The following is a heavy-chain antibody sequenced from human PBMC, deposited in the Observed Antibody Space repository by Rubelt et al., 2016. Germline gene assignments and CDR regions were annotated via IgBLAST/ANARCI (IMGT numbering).Heavy chain of an antibody. V-gene: IGHV4-61*03. CDR3: ARWSTKTVAVDF. D-gene: IGHD1-1*01. CDR2: IYYIGST. CDR1: GGSVSTGSYF. J-gene: IGHJ4*02. Sequence: QVQLRESGPGLVKPSETLSLTCSVSGGSVSTGSYFWNWIRQPPGKGLEWIGYIYYIGSTNYNPSLKSRLTVYIDTSTNHFSLTRASVTAAETAVYYCARWSTKTVAVDFWGQGILVTVSS.